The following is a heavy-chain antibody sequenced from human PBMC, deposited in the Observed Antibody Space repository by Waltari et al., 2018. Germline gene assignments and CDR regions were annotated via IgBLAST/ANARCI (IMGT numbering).Heavy chain of an antibody. CDR3: AKAHFYDTSGYIEH. CDR1: GFIFNNYA. D-gene: IGHD3-22*01. V-gene: IGHV3-23*01. J-gene: IGHJ5*02. CDR2: INGYGDKT. Sequence: EVQVLESGGGLVQPGGSLRLTCAASGFIFNNYAINWVRQAPGKGQEGVSGINGYGDKTYYADSVKGRFTLSRDNSRNTLSLQMNSLRAEDTAVYYCAKAHFYDTSGYIEHWGQGTLVTVSS.